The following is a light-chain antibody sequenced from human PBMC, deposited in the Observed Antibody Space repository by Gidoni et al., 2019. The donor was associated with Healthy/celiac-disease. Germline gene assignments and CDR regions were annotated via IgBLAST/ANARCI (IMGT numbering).Light chain of an antibody. Sequence: QSALTQPPSASGPPGQRGTISCSGSSSNIGSNYVYCYQQLPGTAPKLLIYGNNQRTSGVPDRFSGSKSGTSASLAISGLRSEDEADYYCAAWDDSLSGPVFGGGTKLTVL. V-gene: IGLV1-47*01. CDR1: SSNIGSNY. CDR3: AAWDDSLSGPV. J-gene: IGLJ2*01. CDR2: GNN.